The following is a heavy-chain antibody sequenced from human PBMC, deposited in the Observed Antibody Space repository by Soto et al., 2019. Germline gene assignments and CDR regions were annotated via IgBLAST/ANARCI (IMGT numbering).Heavy chain of an antibody. V-gene: IGHV5-51*01. CDR1: GYSFTIYW. CDR2: INPCDSDT. CDR3: TIAASGTSWFDP. Sequence: GESLKVSCNGSGYSFTIYWIGWVLQMPGKGLDWMWVINPCDSDTVYRPPFQCQVTVSVDKSIRAAYLQWSSLKASATPMYYCTIAASGTSWFDPYGRGSLVTVSS. J-gene: IGHJ5*02. D-gene: IGHD6-13*01.